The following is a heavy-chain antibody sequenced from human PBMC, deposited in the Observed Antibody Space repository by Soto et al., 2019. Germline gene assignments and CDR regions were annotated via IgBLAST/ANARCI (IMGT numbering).Heavy chain of an antibody. CDR2: ITGSGGRT. D-gene: IGHD6-19*01. CDR3: AKDSWGGAGSGWSHDY. Sequence: EVQLLESGGGLVQPGGSLRLSCAGSGFSFGNYAMSWVRQAPGKGLEWVAAITGSGGRTYHAESVKGRLTISRDNSKNTLYLQMNSLRVEDTAVYYCAKDSWGGAGSGWSHDYWGPGILVTVSS. J-gene: IGHJ4*02. V-gene: IGHV3-23*01. CDR1: GFSFGNYA.